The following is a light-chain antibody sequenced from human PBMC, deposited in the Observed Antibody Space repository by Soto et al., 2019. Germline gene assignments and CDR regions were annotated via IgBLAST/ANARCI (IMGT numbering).Light chain of an antibody. CDR1: RSLSSSY. CDR2: AAS. Sequence: EIVLTQSPGTLSLSPGERATLSCSASRSLSSSYVVWYQQKPGQAPRLLIYAASRRATGIPDRFSGSGSATEYTLTISRLEPEDFAVYYCQQLGTFGQGTKLEIK. V-gene: IGKV3-20*01. J-gene: IGKJ2*01. CDR3: QQLGT.